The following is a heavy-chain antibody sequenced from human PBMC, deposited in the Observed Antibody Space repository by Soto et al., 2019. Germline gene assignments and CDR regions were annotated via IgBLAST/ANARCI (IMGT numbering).Heavy chain of an antibody. Sequence: QVQLVQSGAEVKKPGASVKVSCKASGYTFTSYYMHWVRQAPGQGLEWMGIINPSGGSTSYAQKFQGRVTMTRGTSTSTVYMELSSLRSEDTAVYYCARDELHSSSPGFLYYYYGMDVWGQGTTVTVSS. CDR2: INPSGGST. D-gene: IGHD6-13*01. J-gene: IGHJ6*02. V-gene: IGHV1-46*01. CDR1: GYTFTSYY. CDR3: ARDELHSSSPGFLYYYYGMDV.